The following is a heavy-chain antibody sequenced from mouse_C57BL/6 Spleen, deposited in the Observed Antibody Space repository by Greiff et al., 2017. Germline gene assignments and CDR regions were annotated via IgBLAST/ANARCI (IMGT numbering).Heavy chain of an antibody. CDR2: IRSKSNNYAT. V-gene: IGHV10-1*01. J-gene: IGHJ1*03. D-gene: IGHD1-1*01. CDR1: GFSFNTYA. Sequence: EPGGGLVQPKGSLKLSCAASGFSFNTYAMNWVRQAPGKGLEWVARIRSKSNNYATYYADSVKDRFTISRDDSESMLYLQMNNLKTEDTAMYYCVRHRGSSWYFDVWGTGTTVTVSS. CDR3: VRHRGSSWYFDV.